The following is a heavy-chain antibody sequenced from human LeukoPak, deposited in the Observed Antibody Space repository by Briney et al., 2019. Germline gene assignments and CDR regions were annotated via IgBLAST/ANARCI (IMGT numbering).Heavy chain of an antibody. D-gene: IGHD2-15*01. CDR2: ISYSGRT. V-gene: IGHV4-59*12. CDR1: GGSIGSYY. J-gene: IGHJ4*02. CDR3: ARPRQGYGRGYYFDS. Sequence: SETLSLTCTVSGGSIGSYYWNWIRQPPGKGLEWIGYISYSGRTNYNPSLKSRVTMSVDTSKNQFSLKLSSVTAADTAVYYCARPRQGYGRGYYFDSWGQGTLVTVSS.